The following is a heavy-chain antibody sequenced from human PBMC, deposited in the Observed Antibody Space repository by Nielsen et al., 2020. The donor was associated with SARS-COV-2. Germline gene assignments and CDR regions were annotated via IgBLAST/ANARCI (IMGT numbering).Heavy chain of an antibody. CDR1: GFTFSSYE. CDR2: ISSTDRIK. J-gene: IGHJ6*02. D-gene: IGHD3-22*01. Sequence: GESLKISCAASGFTFSSYEMNWVRQAPGKGLEWVSYISSTDRIKYYADSVKGRFTISRDNAKNSLYLQMNSLRADDTAVYYCARDEAYYDSSGYSTYYYFGMDVWGQGTTVTVSS. CDR3: ARDEAYYDSSGYSTYYYFGMDV. V-gene: IGHV3-48*03.